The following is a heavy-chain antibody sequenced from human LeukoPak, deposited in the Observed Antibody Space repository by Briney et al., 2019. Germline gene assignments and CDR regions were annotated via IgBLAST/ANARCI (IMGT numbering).Heavy chain of an antibody. V-gene: IGHV3-30*18. CDR2: ISYDGSNK. CDR1: GFTVSSNY. D-gene: IGHD2-2*01. CDR3: AKDPTSSTIVVPAALVDY. Sequence: QPGGSLRLSCAASGFTVSSNYMSWVRQAPGKGLEWVAVISYDGSNKYYADSVKGRFTISRDNSKNTLYLQMNSLRAEDTAVYYCAKDPTSSTIVVPAALVDYWGQGTLVTVSS. J-gene: IGHJ4*02.